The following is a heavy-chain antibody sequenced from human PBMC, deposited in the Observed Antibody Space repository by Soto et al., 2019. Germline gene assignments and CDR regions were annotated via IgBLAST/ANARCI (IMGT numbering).Heavy chain of an antibody. CDR1: GFIFNSYN. V-gene: IGHV3-21*01. Sequence: EEQMVESGGGLVKPGGSLRLSCAVSGFIFNSYNINWVRQAPGKGLEWVSSISSHSTYIYYADSVKGLFTISRDNAENSVYLQMNSLRAEDTAVYFCARDENAGMDSIATGFDMWGQGTMVTVSS. CDR3: ARDENAGMDSIATGFDM. D-gene: IGHD3-9*01. CDR2: ISSHSTYI. J-gene: IGHJ3*02.